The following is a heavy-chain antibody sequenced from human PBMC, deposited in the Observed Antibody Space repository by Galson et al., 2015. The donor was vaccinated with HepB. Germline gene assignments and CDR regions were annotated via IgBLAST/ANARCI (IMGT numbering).Heavy chain of an antibody. CDR3: AKGTGGYGDLNSLQHYFDY. J-gene: IGHJ4*02. D-gene: IGHD6-25*01. CDR2: ISGSGGTT. Sequence: SLRLSCAASGFTFSNYAMSWVRQAPGKGLEWVSGISGSGGTTYGADSVKGRFTISRDNFKNTLYLQMSSLRAEDTAVYYCAKGTGGYGDLNSLQHYFDYWGQGILVTVSS. CDR1: GFTFSNYA. V-gene: IGHV3-23*01.